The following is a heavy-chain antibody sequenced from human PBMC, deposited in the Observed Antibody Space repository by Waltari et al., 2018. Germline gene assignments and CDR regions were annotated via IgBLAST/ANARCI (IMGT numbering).Heavy chain of an antibody. V-gene: IGHV4-38-2*01. CDR3: ARRAAITAAGPTYYMDV. Sequence: QVQLQESGPGLVKPSETLSLPCAVSGYSVTRGYYWGWLRHPHGKGLEWIGNIYHSGSTHYNPSLKSRVTISVDTSKNQFSLKLSSVTAADTAVYYCARRAAITAAGPTYYMDVWGKGTTVTVSS. CDR1: GYSVTRGYY. D-gene: IGHD6-13*01. CDR2: IYHSGST. J-gene: IGHJ6*03.